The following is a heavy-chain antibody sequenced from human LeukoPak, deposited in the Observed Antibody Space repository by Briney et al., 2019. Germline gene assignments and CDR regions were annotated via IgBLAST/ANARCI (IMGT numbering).Heavy chain of an antibody. V-gene: IGHV1-18*01. CDR3: ARAGRGCSGGSCYLMTFPFDY. Sequence: ASVKVSCKASGYTFTSYGISWVRQAPGQGLEWMGWISAYNGNTNYAQKLQGRVTMTTDTSTSTAYMELRSLRSDDTAVYYCARAGRGCSGGSCYLMTFPFDYWGQGTLVTVSS. J-gene: IGHJ4*02. D-gene: IGHD2-15*01. CDR2: ISAYNGNT. CDR1: GYTFTSYG.